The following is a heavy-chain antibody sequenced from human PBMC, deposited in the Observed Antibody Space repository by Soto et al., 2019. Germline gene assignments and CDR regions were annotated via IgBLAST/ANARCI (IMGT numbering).Heavy chain of an antibody. D-gene: IGHD3-9*01. V-gene: IGHV3-30*18. CDR2: ISYDGSNI. CDR1: GFTISNCG. J-gene: IGHJ5*02. Sequence: PLGLLRLSCGACGFTISNCGMHWVRQAPGKGLEWVAVISYDGSNIYYADSVKGRFTISRDNSKNTLYLQMNSLRAEDTAVYYCAKDGLRYFDWSFGHKWFDPWSQGTLVTVSS. CDR3: AKDGLRYFDWSFGHKWFDP.